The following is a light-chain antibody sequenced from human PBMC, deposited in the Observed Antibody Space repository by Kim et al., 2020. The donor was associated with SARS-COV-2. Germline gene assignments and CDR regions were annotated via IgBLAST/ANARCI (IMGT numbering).Light chain of an antibody. CDR3: LQHKTLPYT. Sequence: SASVGDRVTITCRASQGISSFLAWIQQKPGKAPKRLIYGASTLQSGVPSRFSGSGSGTEFTLTISSLQPEDFATYFCLQHKTLPYTFGQGTKLDI. CDR1: QGISSF. CDR2: GAS. J-gene: IGKJ2*01. V-gene: IGKV1-17*03.